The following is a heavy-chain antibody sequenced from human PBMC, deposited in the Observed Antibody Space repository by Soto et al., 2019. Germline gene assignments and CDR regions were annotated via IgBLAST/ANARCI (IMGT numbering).Heavy chain of an antibody. Sequence: EASVKVSCKASGYTFTSYGISWVRQAPGQGLEWMGWISAHNGDTGSAQSLQGRVTMTTDTSTRTAYMELRSLRSDDTAAYYCARDVAVAGNSYGLEVWGQGTTVTVSS. J-gene: IGHJ6*02. CDR3: ARDVAVAGNSYGLEV. CDR2: ISAHNGDT. V-gene: IGHV1-18*04. D-gene: IGHD6-19*01. CDR1: GYTFTSYG.